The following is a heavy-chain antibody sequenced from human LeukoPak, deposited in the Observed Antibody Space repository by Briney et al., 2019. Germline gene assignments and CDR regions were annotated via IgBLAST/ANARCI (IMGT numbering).Heavy chain of an antibody. D-gene: IGHD2-2*03. Sequence: PGGSLRLSCAASGFTFSSYAMHWVRQAPGKGLEWVAVISYDGSNKDYADSVKGRFTISRDNSKNTLFLQMNSLRAEDTAVYYCARDGYCSSTSCYSWFDPWGQGTLVTVSS. CDR1: GFTFSSYA. CDR3: ARDGYCSSTSCYSWFDP. CDR2: ISYDGSNK. V-gene: IGHV3-30*04. J-gene: IGHJ5*02.